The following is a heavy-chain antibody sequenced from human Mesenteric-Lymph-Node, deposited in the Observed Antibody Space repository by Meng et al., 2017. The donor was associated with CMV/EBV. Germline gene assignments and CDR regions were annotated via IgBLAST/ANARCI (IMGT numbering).Heavy chain of an antibody. J-gene: IGHJ4*02. CDR2: ISSSLTT. D-gene: IGHD3-10*01. Sequence: GESLKISCAASGFTFSSYEMNWVRQAPGKGLDYISYISSSLTTYYADSVKGRFTISRDNAKNSLYLQMNSLRAEDTAVYYCASRGLSGSRMYYFDYWGQGTLVTVSS. CDR1: GFTFSSYE. CDR3: ASRGLSGSRMYYFDY. V-gene: IGHV3-48*03.